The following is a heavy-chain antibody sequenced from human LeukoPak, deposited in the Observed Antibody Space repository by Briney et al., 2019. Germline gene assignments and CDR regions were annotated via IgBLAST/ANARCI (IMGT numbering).Heavy chain of an antibody. V-gene: IGHV4-39*07. J-gene: IGHJ2*01. Sequence: SETLSLTCTVSSGSNSSSRYYWAWIRQPPGKGLEWIWSIYYSGSTYYNPSLKSRVTISVDTSKKQFSLKLSSVTAADTAVYFCAREGDGSSWYEKQFFDLWGRGTLVTVSS. CDR3: AREGDGSSWYEKQFFDL. D-gene: IGHD6-13*01. CDR1: SGSNSSSRYY. CDR2: IYYSGST.